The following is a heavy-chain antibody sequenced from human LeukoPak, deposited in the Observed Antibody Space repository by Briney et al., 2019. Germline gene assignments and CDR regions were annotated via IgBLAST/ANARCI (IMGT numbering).Heavy chain of an antibody. CDR3: ARSSYYYAADASDI. CDR1: GGSISSSNW. J-gene: IGHJ3*02. D-gene: IGHD3-10*01. CDR2: IYHSGRT. Sequence: SGTLSLTCAVSGGSISSSNWWSWVRQPPGKGLEWIGEIYHSGRTNYTPSLKSRVTISVDKSKNQFSLKLSSVTAADTAVYYCARSSYYYAADASDIWGQGTMVTVSS. V-gene: IGHV4-4*02.